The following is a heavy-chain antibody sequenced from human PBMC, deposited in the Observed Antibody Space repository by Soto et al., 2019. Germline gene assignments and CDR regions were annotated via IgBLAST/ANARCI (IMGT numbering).Heavy chain of an antibody. CDR3: AREMGYYGSGSQNWFDP. CDR1: GGSISSGGYY. V-gene: IGHV4-31*03. Sequence: SETLSLTCTVSGGSISSGGYYWSWIRQHPGKGLEWIGYIYYSGSTYYNPSLKSRVTISVDTSKNQFSLKLSSVTAADTAVYYCAREMGYYGSGSQNWFDPWGQGTLVTVSS. D-gene: IGHD3-10*01. J-gene: IGHJ5*02. CDR2: IYYSGST.